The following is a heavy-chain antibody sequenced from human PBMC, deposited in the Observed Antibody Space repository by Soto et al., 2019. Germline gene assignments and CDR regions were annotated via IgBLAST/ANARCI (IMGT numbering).Heavy chain of an antibody. CDR1: GGSLSRYY. J-gene: IGHJ6*02. Sequence: SETLSLTCSVSGGSLSRYYWTWIRQPPGKGLQYIGYIYYSGIANYNPSVKGRFTISRDNSKNTLFLQMNSLRDEDTAVYYCARIDCTGNNCNPYYHYGMDVWGQGTTVTVSS. D-gene: IGHD2-8*02. CDR3: ARIDCTGNNCNPYYHYGMDV. CDR2: IYYSGIA. V-gene: IGHV4-59*12.